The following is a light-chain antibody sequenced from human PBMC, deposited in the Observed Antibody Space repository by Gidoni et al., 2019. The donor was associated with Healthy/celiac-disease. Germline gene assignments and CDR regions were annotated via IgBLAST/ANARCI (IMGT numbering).Light chain of an antibody. CDR1: QSISSY. CDR3: QQGYSTPWT. CDR2: AAS. Sequence: GDRVTNTRRASQSISSYLNWYQQKPGKAPKRLIYAASNLQSGVPSRFSGSGSGRDFTLTISSLQAEDFAAYYCQQGYSTPWTFGQGTKVEIK. V-gene: IGKV1-39*01. J-gene: IGKJ1*01.